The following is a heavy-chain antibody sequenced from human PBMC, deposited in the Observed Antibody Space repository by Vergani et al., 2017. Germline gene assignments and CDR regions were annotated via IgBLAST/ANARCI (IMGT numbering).Heavy chain of an antibody. CDR2: MNPKSGNT. J-gene: IGHJ4*02. V-gene: IGHV1-8*02. Sequence: QVQLVQSGAEVKKPGSSVKVSCKASGGTFSSYAISWVRQATGQGLEWMGWMNPKSGNTGYAQKFQGRVTMTRNTPISTAYMELSSLRSEDTAVYYCARDSAEALDYWGQGTLVTVSS. CDR3: ARDSAEALDY. D-gene: IGHD1-14*01. CDR1: GGTFSSYA.